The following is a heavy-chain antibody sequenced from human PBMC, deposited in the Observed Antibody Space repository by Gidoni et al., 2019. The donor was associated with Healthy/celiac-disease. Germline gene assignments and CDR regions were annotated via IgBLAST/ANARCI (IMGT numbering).Heavy chain of an antibody. CDR3: AREVWSGYYTVQAGYFDY. Sequence: QVQLVESGGGVVQPGRSLRLSCAASGFTFSSYGMHWVRQAPGKGLEWVAVIWYDGSNKYYADSVKGRFTISRDNSKNTLYLQMNSLRAEDTAVYYCAREVWSGYYTVQAGYFDYWGQGTLVTVSS. J-gene: IGHJ4*02. D-gene: IGHD3-3*01. CDR1: GFTFSSYG. CDR2: IWYDGSNK. V-gene: IGHV3-33*01.